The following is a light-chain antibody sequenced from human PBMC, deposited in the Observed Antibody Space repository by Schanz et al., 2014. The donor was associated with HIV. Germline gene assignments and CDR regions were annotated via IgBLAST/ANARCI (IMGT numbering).Light chain of an antibody. V-gene: IGKV3-20*01. CDR3: HHYGGS. Sequence: EIVLTQSPVILSLSPGERATLSCRASQTVSSNSLGWYQQKRGQVPRLLIYGASSRATGIPDRFSGSGSGTDFTLTISGLEPEDFAVYYCHHYGGSFGPGTTVDYK. CDR1: QTVSSNS. CDR2: GAS. J-gene: IGKJ3*01.